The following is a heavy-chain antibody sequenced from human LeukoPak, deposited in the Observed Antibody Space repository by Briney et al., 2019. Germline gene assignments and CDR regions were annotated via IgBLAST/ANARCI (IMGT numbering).Heavy chain of an antibody. V-gene: IGHV3-74*03. CDR3: AREVASAAFDY. CDR1: GFTFSGYW. J-gene: IGHJ4*02. CDR2: IKSDGSSA. D-gene: IGHD5-12*01. Sequence: SGGSLRLSCAASGFTFSGYWMHWVRQAPGKGLVWVSLIKSDGSSAMYADSVKGRFSISRDNAENTLDLQMNSLRAEDTAVYFCAREVASAAFDYWGQGTPVTVSS.